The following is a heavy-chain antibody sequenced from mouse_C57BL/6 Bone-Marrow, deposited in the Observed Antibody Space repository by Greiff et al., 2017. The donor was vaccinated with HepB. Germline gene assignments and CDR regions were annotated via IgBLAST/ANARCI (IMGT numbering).Heavy chain of an antibody. CDR1: GYSFTDYN. V-gene: IGHV1-39*01. CDR3: ARPPESVVGTDYAMDY. J-gene: IGHJ4*01. Sequence: VQLQQPGAELVRPGSSVKISCKASGYSFTDYNMNWVKQSNGKSLEWIGVINPNYGTTSYNQKFKGKATLTVDQSSSTAYMQLNSLTSEDSAVYYCARPPESVVGTDYAMDYWGQGTSVTVSS. D-gene: IGHD1-1*01. CDR2: INPNYGTT.